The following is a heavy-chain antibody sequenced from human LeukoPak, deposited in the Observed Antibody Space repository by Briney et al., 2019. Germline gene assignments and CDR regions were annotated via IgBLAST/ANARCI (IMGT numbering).Heavy chain of an antibody. J-gene: IGHJ4*02. Sequence: GRSLRLSCAASGFTFSSYAMSWVRQAPGKGLEWVSAISGSGGSTYYADSVKGRFTISRDNSKNTLYLQMNSLRAEDTAVYYCAKGIQLWLTRFDYWGQGTLVTVSS. CDR3: AKGIQLWLTRFDY. V-gene: IGHV3-23*01. D-gene: IGHD5-18*01. CDR2: ISGSGGST. CDR1: GFTFSSYA.